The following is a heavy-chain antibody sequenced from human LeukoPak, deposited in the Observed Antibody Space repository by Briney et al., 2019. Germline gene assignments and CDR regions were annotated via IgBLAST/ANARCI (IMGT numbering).Heavy chain of an antibody. CDR2: ISGDGGST. V-gene: IGHV3-43*02. J-gene: IGHJ3*02. Sequence: TGGSLRLSRAASGFTFDDYAMHWVRQAPGKGLEWVSLISGDGGSTYYADSVKGRFTISRDNSKNSLYLQMNSLRTEDTALYYCAKDNPAVGRYYYDSSGQLGAFDIWGQGTMVTVSS. D-gene: IGHD3-22*01. CDR1: GFTFDDYA. CDR3: AKDNPAVGRYYYDSSGQLGAFDI.